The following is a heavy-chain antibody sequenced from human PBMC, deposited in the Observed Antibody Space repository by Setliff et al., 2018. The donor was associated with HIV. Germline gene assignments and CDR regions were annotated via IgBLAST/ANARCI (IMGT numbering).Heavy chain of an antibody. D-gene: IGHD3-22*01. CDR1: GGSISSSSYY. CDR2: IYYSGST. CDR3: ARYRYYYDSSGYGRWFDP. Sequence: PSETLSLTCTVSGGSISSSSYYWGWIRQPPGKGLEWIGNIYYSGSTYYNPSLKSRVTISVDTSENQFSLRLNSVTAADTAVYYCARYRYYYDSSGYGRWFDPWGHGTLVTVSS. J-gene: IGHJ5*02. V-gene: IGHV4-39*01.